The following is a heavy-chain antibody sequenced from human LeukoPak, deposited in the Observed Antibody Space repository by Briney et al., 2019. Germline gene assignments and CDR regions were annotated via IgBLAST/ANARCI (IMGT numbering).Heavy chain of an antibody. CDR1: GFTFSDYY. J-gene: IGHJ4*02. CDR3: ARGHTILAY. Sequence: GGSLRLSCAASGFTFSDYYMSWIRQAPGKGLEWVSYIDKTSSNTNYADSVKGRFTISRDNAKNSLWLQMKSLRAEDTAVYYCARGHTILAYWGQGILVTVSS. CDR2: IDKTSSNT. V-gene: IGHV3-11*06. D-gene: IGHD3-3*01.